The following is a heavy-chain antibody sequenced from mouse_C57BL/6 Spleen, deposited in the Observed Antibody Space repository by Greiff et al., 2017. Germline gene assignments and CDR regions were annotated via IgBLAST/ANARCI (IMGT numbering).Heavy chain of an antibody. J-gene: IGHJ2*01. Sequence: VQLQQSGPGLVQPSQSLSITCTVSGFSLTSYGVHWVRQSPGKGLEWLGVIWSGGSTDYNAAFISRLSISKDNAKSQFFFKMNSLQADDKAIYDCARKSYYCGLDYWGQGTTLTVSS. CDR1: GFSLTSYG. V-gene: IGHV2-2*01. CDR3: ARKSYYCGLDY. CDR2: IWSGGST. D-gene: IGHD1-1*01.